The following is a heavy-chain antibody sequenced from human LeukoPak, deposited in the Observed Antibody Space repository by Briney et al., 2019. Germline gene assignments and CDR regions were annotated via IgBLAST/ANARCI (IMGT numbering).Heavy chain of an antibody. D-gene: IGHD2-2*01. Sequence: ASVKVSCKASGYTFTSYGISWVRQAPGQGLEWMGGIIPIFGTANYAQKFQGRVTITADESTSTAYMELSSLRSEDTAVYYCARAQFLYCSSTSCPIYYFDYWGQGTLVTVSS. CDR2: IIPIFGTA. CDR1: GYTFTSYG. J-gene: IGHJ4*02. CDR3: ARAQFLYCSSTSCPIYYFDY. V-gene: IGHV1-69*13.